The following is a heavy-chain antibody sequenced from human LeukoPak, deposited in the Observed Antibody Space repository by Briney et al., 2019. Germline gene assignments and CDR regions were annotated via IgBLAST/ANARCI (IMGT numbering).Heavy chain of an antibody. CDR3: ARDPGPYCGGDCYYFDS. Sequence: GGSLRLSCAPSGFIFSRYWMHWVRQAPGKGLVWVARIDNDGSGTSYADSVKGRFTISRDNAKNTLYLQMNSLRAEATAVYYCARDPGPYCGGDCYYFDSWGQGTLVTVSS. J-gene: IGHJ4*02. V-gene: IGHV3-74*01. CDR1: GFIFSRYW. D-gene: IGHD2-21*02. CDR2: IDNDGSGT.